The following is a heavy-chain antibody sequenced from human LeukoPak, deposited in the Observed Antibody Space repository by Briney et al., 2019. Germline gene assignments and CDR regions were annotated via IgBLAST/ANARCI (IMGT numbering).Heavy chain of an antibody. CDR3: ARRAGAYSHPYDY. Sequence: GGSLRLSCTVSGFTVSSDSLSWVRQAPGKGLEWVSFIYSGGSTHYSDSVKGRFTISRDNSKNTLYLQMNSLRAEDTAVYYCARRAGAYSHPYDYWGQGTLVTVSS. CDR1: GFTVSSDS. J-gene: IGHJ4*02. V-gene: IGHV3-53*01. D-gene: IGHD4/OR15-4a*01. CDR2: IYSGGST.